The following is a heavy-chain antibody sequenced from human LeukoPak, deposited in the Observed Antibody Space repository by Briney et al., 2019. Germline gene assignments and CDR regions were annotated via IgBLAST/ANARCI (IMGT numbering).Heavy chain of an antibody. CDR3: ARDSGQGV. J-gene: IGHJ6*04. CDR2: IYYSGST. CDR1: GGSISSSSYY. V-gene: IGHV4-61*01. Sequence: SETLSLTCTVSGGSISSSSYYWSWIRQPPGKGLEWIGYIYYSGSTNYNPSLKSRVTISVDTSKNQFSLKLSSVTAADTAVYYCARDSGQGVWGKGTTVTVSS.